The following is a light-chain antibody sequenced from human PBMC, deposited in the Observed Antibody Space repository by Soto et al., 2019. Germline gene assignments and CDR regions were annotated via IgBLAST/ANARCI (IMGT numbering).Light chain of an antibody. CDR1: SSDVGGYNY. J-gene: IGLJ2*01. Sequence: QPVLTQPPSASGYPGQSVTISCTGTSSDVGGYNYVSWYQQHPGKAPRLKIYEVSKRPSGVPDRFSGSKSGNTASLTVSGRQAEDEADYYCRAYAGSNNPVVFGGGTKLTVL. CDR2: EVS. CDR3: RAYAGSNNPVV. V-gene: IGLV2-8*01.